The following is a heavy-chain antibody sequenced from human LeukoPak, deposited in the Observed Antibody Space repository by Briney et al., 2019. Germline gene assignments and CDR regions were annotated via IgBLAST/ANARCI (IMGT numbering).Heavy chain of an antibody. CDR2: ISSSGTTI. Sequence: GGSLRLSCAASGSTFSDYYMSWIRQAPGKGLEWVSYISSSGTTIYYADSVKGRFTISRDNAKNSLYLQMNSLRAEDTAVYYCARVGNYYYYMDVWGKGTTVTISS. CDR3: ARVGNYYYYMDV. CDR1: GSTFSDYY. J-gene: IGHJ6*03. D-gene: IGHD2-15*01. V-gene: IGHV3-11*01.